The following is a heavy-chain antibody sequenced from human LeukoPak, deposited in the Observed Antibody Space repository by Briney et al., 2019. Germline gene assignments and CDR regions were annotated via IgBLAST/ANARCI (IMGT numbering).Heavy chain of an antibody. CDR2: IIPIFGTA. J-gene: IGHJ6*03. D-gene: IGHD3-10*01. CDR1: GFTFSSYA. V-gene: IGHV1-69*06. CDR3: ARRSLASGSIAYYMDV. Sequence: PGGSLRLSCAASGFTFSSYAISWVRQAPGQGLEWMGGIIPIFGTANYAQKFQGRVTITADKSTSTAYMELSSLRSEDTAVYYCARRSLASGSIAYYMDVWGKGTTVTVSS.